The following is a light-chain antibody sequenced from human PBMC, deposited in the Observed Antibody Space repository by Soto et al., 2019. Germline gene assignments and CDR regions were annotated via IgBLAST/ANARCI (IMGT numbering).Light chain of an antibody. V-gene: IGKV3-20*01. Sequence: EIVLTQSPGTLSLSPGERATLSCRASQSVSSTYVAWIQQKPGQAPRLLIYAASSRATGIPDRFSGSGSGTDFTLTISRLEPEDFAVYYCQQYGDSFTFGPGTKVDFK. CDR1: QSVSSTY. CDR2: AAS. J-gene: IGKJ3*01. CDR3: QQYGDSFT.